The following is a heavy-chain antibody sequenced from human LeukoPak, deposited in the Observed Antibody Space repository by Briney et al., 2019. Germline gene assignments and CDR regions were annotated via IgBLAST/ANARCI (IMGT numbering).Heavy chain of an antibody. V-gene: IGHV5-51*01. D-gene: IGHD2-15*01. CDR3: ARHYCSGGSCYSGWFDP. CDR2: IYPGDSDT. J-gene: IGHJ5*02. Sequence: KHGESLKISCKGSGXSFTSYCIGWVRQMPGKGLEWMGIIYPGDSDTRYSPSFQGQVTISADKSISTAYLQWSSLKASDTAMYYSARHYCSGGSCYSGWFDPWGQGTLVTVSS. CDR1: GXSFTSYC.